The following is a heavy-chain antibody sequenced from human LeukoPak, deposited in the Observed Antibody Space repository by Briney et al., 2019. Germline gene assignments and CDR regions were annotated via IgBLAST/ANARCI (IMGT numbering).Heavy chain of an antibody. CDR1: GGSISSGGYY. D-gene: IGHD3-22*01. Sequence: TLSLTCTVSGGSISSGGYYWSWIRQHPGKGLEWIGYIYYSGSTYYNPSLKSRVTISVDTSKNQFSLKLSSVTAADTAVYYCARMDGDSSGYYPNFDYWGQGTLVTVSS. CDR2: IYYSGST. J-gene: IGHJ4*02. V-gene: IGHV4-31*03. CDR3: ARMDGDSSGYYPNFDY.